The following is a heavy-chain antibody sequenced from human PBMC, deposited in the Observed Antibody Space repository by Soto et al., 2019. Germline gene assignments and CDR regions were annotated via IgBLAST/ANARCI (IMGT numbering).Heavy chain of an antibody. CDR1: GGTFSSYA. V-gene: IGHV1-69*01. CDR2: IIPIFGTA. Sequence: QVQLVQSGAEVKKPGSSVKVSCKASGGTFSSYAISWVRQAPGQGLEWMGGIIPIFGTANYAQKFQGRVTITADESTSTAYRELSSLRSEDTAVYYCARVGVAYCGGDCYLVGYYGMDVWGQGTTVTVSS. J-gene: IGHJ6*02. CDR3: ARVGVAYCGGDCYLVGYYGMDV. D-gene: IGHD2-21*02.